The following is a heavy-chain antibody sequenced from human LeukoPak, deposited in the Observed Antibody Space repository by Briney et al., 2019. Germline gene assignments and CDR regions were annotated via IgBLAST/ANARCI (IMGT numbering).Heavy chain of an antibody. CDR3: ARDTGTTDY. J-gene: IGHJ4*02. V-gene: IGHV1-18*01. D-gene: IGHD1-1*01. CDR1: GYSLTSYD. Sequence: GASVKVSCKASGYSLTSYDIRWVRPAPGQGLAWMARISPYTGKTHYAQKFQGRVTLTTDTLRSIAYMEVENLTSDDTAVYYCARDTGTTDYWGQGTLVTVSS. CDR2: ISPYTGKT.